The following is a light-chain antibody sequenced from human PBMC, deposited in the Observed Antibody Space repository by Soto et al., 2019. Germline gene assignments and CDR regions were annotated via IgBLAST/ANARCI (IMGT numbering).Light chain of an antibody. Sequence: DIQMTQSPSSLSASVGDRVTITCRASQGISTYLAWFQQKPGQAPKSLIYAASSLQSGVPSKFSGSGSGTDFTLTISSLQPEDFATYYCQQYYSYPLTFGGGTKVEIK. CDR1: QGISTY. J-gene: IGKJ4*01. V-gene: IGKV1-16*02. CDR2: AAS. CDR3: QQYYSYPLT.